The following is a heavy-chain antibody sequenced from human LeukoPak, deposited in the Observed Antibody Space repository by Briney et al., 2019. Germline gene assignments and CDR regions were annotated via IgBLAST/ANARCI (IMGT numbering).Heavy chain of an antibody. V-gene: IGHV3-30*18. CDR3: AKDLMSRDYDFWRTYYYGMDV. D-gene: IGHD3-3*01. CDR2: ISYDGSNK. Sequence: PGGSLRLSCAASGFTFSSYGMHWVRQAPGKGLEWVAVISYDGSNKYYADSVKGRFTISRDNSKNTLYLQMNSLRAEDTAVYYCAKDLMSRDYDFWRTYYYGMDVWGQGTTVTVSS. J-gene: IGHJ6*02. CDR1: GFTFSSYG.